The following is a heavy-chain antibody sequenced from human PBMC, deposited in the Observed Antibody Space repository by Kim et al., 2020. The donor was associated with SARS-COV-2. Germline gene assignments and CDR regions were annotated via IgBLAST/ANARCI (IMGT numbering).Heavy chain of an antibody. V-gene: IGHV4-4*02. D-gene: IGHD3-9*01. CDR1: GGSISSSNW. CDR3: ARVRNILTGHGMDV. Sequence: SETLSLTCAVSGGSISSSNWWSWVRQPPGKGLEWIGEIYHSGSTNYNPSLKSRVTISVDKSKNQFSLKLSSVTAADTAVYYCARVRNILTGHGMDVWGQGTTVTVSS. J-gene: IGHJ6*02. CDR2: IYHSGST.